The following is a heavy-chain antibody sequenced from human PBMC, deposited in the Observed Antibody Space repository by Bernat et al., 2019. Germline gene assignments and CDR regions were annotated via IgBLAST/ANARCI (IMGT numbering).Heavy chain of an antibody. Sequence: QVQLVESGGGVVQPGRSLRLSCAASGFTFSSYGMHWVRQAPGKGLDWVAVISYDGSNKYYADSVKGRFTISRDNSKNTLYLQMNSLRAEDTAVYYCAKDPASVWYSGSGDFDDWGQGTLVTVSS. J-gene: IGHJ4*02. V-gene: IGHV3-30*18. CDR1: GFTFSSYG. D-gene: IGHD1-26*01. CDR3: AKDPASVWYSGSGDFDD. CDR2: ISYDGSNK.